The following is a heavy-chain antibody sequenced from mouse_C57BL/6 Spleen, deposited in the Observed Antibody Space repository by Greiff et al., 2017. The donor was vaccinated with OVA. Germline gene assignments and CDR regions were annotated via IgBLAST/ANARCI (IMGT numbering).Heavy chain of an antibody. D-gene: IGHD1-1*01. V-gene: IGHV1-20*01. Sequence: VQLKQSGPELVKPGDSVKISCKASGYSFTGYFMNWVIQSHGKSLEWIGRINPYNGDTFYNQKFKGKATLTVDKSSSTAHMELRSLTSEDSAVYYCAREKIYYGSSDGYFDVWGTGTTVTVSS. CDR3: AREKIYYGSSDGYFDV. CDR1: GYSFTGYF. J-gene: IGHJ1*03. CDR2: INPYNGDT.